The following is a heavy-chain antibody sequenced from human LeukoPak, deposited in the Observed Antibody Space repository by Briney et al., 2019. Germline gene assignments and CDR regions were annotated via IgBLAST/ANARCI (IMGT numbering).Heavy chain of an antibody. CDR3: ARGSRDGYNFDTLGAFDI. CDR2: IKQDGSEK. CDR1: GFTFSSYW. J-gene: IGHJ3*02. Sequence: GGSLRLSCAASGFTFSSYWMSWVRQAPGKGLEWVANIKQDGSEKYYVDSVKGRFTVSRDNATNSLYLQMNSLRAEDTAVYYCARGSRDGYNFDTLGAFDIWGQGTMVTVSS. D-gene: IGHD5-24*01. V-gene: IGHV3-7*01.